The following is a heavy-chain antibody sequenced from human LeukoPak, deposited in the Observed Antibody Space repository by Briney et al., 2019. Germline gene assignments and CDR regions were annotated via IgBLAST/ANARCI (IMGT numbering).Heavy chain of an antibody. CDR2: IRYDGRNK. Sequence: GGSLRLSCAGSGFTFSSYGMHWVRQAPGKGMKWVAFIRYDGRNKYYADSVKGRFTISRDNSKNTLYLQMNSLRAEDTAVYYCAKDVSIAAPYFDYWGQGTLVTVSS. V-gene: IGHV3-30*02. CDR3: AKDVSIAAPYFDY. D-gene: IGHD6-6*01. CDR1: GFTFSSYG. J-gene: IGHJ4*02.